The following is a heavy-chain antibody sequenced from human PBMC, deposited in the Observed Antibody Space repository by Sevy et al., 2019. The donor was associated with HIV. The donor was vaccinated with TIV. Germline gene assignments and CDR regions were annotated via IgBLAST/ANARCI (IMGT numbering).Heavy chain of an antibody. V-gene: IGHV4-39*01. D-gene: IGHD3-3*01. CDR3: ARQTYDFWSGYYPNWFDP. J-gene: IGHJ5*02. CDR2: IYYSGST. Sequence: ETLSLTCTVSGGSISSSSYYWGWIRQPPGKGLEWIGSIYYSGSTYYNPSLKSRVTISVDTSKNQFSLKLSSVTAADTAVYYCARQTYDFWSGYYPNWFDPWGQGTLVTVSS. CDR1: GGSISSSSYY.